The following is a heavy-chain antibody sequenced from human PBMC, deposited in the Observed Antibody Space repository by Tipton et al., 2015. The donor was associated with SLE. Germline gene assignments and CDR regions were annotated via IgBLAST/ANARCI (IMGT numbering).Heavy chain of an antibody. CDR2: IYYSGST. D-gene: IGHD1-1*01. J-gene: IGHJ6*03. CDR1: GGSISSYY. Sequence: LRLSCTVSGGSISSYYWSWIRQPPGKGLEWIGHIYYSGSTNYSPSLKSRVTMSVDTSNNHFSLKLSSVTAADTAMYYCARVPGLERSYYYYYYMDVWGKGTTVTVSS. V-gene: IGHV4-59*01. CDR3: ARVPGLERSYYYYYYMDV.